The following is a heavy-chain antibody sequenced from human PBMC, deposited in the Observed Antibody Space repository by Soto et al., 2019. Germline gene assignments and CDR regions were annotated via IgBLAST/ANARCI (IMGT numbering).Heavy chain of an antibody. V-gene: IGHV2-26*01. Sequence: QVTLKESGPVLVKPTETLTLTCTASGFSLSKARMGVSWIRQPPGKGLEWLAHIFWNDERPYTTSLKSRLTISRDTSKSQVVLTMTNVDPVDTGTYFCARALREGLPIYYFDSWGQGTLVTVSS. D-gene: IGHD1-26*01. J-gene: IGHJ4*02. CDR3: ARALREGLPIYYFDS. CDR2: IFWNDER. CDR1: GFSLSKARMG.